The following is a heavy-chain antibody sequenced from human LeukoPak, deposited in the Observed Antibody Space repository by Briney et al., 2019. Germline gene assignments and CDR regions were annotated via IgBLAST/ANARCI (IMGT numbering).Heavy chain of an antibody. CDR1: GFTFTSYG. CDR2: IRYDGSNK. Sequence: GGSLRLSCAASGFTFTSYGMHWVRQAPGKGLEWMAFIRYDGSNKYYADSVKGRFTISRDTSKNTHYLQMSSLRAEDTAVYYCAKDGHRYYYDSSGYYPAGDWGQGTLVTVSS. CDR3: AKDGHRYYYDSSGYYPAGD. D-gene: IGHD3-22*01. J-gene: IGHJ4*02. V-gene: IGHV3-30*02.